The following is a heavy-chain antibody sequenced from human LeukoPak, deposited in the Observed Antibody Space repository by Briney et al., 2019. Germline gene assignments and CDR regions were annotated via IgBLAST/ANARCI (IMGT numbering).Heavy chain of an antibody. Sequence: PGGPRGFSCEAPGLTLGSIARPWARRAQGKGLEWWQFLQYDGSNKYYADSVKGRFTISGDNSKNTLYLQMNSLRAEDTAVYYCTRGSYGYDILTEIQNDYWGQGTLVTVSS. CDR1: GLTLGSIA. V-gene: IGHV3-30-3*01. D-gene: IGHD3-9*01. CDR3: TRGSYGYDILTEIQNDY. CDR2: LQYDGSNK. J-gene: IGHJ4*02.